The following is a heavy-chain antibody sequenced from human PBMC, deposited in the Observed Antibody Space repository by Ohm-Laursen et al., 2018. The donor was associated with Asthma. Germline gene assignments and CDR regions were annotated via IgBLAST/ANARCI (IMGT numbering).Heavy chain of an antibody. Sequence: SLRLSCAASGFTFSSYGMHWVRQAPGKGLEWVAVISYDGSNKYYADSVKGRFTISRDNSKNTLYLQMNSLRGEDTAVYYCVRAHSGSYSYAFDIWGQGAVVTVSS. CDR1: GFTFSSYG. CDR3: VRAHSGSYSYAFDI. CDR2: ISYDGSNK. J-gene: IGHJ3*02. V-gene: IGHV3-30*03. D-gene: IGHD1-26*01.